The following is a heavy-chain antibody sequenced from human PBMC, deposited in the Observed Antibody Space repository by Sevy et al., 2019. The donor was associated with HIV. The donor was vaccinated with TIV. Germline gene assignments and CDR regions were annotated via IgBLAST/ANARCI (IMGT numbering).Heavy chain of an antibody. J-gene: IGHJ4*02. V-gene: IGHV4-39*01. CDR2: IYYSGST. D-gene: IGHD3-10*01. CDR1: GVSISSSSYD. CDR3: XXXXXXVDRAFDF. Sequence: SETLSLTCSVSGVSISSSSYDWGWIRQPPGKGLEWIGSIYYSGSTYYNPSLMSRVTVSVDTSKNQFSLNLRSVTAAXXXXXXXXXXXXXVDRAFDFWGRGTLVTVSS.